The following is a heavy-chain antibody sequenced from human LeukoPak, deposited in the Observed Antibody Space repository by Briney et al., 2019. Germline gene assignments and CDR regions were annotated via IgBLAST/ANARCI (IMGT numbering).Heavy chain of an antibody. D-gene: IGHD3-10*01. CDR3: AQYGSGSRQSYYFDY. V-gene: IGHV2-5*02. J-gene: IGHJ4*02. CDR2: IYWDDDQ. CDR1: GFALSTSGVG. Sequence: SGPTLLKPKPTLTLTFTFSGFALSTSGVGVCWIRQPPGKALEWLSLIYWDDDQRYSPSLKSRLTITKDTSKNQVALTMTNMDPVDTATYYCAQYGSGSRQSYYFDYWGQGTLVTVSS.